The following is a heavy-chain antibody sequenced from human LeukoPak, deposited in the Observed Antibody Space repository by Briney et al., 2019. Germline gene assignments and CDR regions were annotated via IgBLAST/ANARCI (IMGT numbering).Heavy chain of an antibody. CDR3: ARDGDCSGGGCYSTGWFDP. CDR1: GYTFTSYG. V-gene: IGHV1-18*04. CDR2: ISAYNGNT. J-gene: IGHJ5*02. D-gene: IGHD2-15*01. Sequence: GASVKVSCKASGYTFTSYGISWVRQAPGQGLEWMGWISAYNGNTNYAQKLQGRVTMTTDTSTSTAYMELRSLRSDDTAVYYCARDGDCSGGGCYSTGWFDPWGQGTLVTVSS.